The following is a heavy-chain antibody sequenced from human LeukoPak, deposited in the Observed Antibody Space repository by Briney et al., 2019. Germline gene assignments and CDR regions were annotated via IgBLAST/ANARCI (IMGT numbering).Heavy chain of an antibody. D-gene: IGHD3-10*01. CDR3: AKSSMASALLWFGES. CDR2: ISGSGGST. Sequence: AGGSLRLSCAASGFTFSSYAMSWVRQAPEKGLEWVSAISGSGGSTYYADSVKGRFTISRDNSKNTLYLQMNSLRAEDTAVYYCAKSSMASALLWFGESWGQGTLVTVSS. CDR1: GFTFSSYA. J-gene: IGHJ5*02. V-gene: IGHV3-23*01.